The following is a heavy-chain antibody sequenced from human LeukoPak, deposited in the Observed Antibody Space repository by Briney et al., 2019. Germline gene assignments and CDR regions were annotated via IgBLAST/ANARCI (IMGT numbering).Heavy chain of an antibody. D-gene: IGHD6-13*01. CDR1: GYAFIGYY. CDR2: INPNSGGT. Sequence: ASVKVSCKASGYAFIGYYMHWVRQAPGQGLEWMGWINPNSGGTNYAQKFQGRVTMTRDTSISTAYMELSRLRSDDTAVYYCARVGMYSRSWYDAFDIWGQGTMVNVSS. J-gene: IGHJ3*02. CDR3: ARVGMYSRSWYDAFDI. V-gene: IGHV1-2*02.